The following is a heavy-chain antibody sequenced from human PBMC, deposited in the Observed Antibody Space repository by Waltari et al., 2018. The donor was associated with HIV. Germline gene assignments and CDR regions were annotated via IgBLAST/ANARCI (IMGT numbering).Heavy chain of an antibody. D-gene: IGHD3-3*01. Sequence: QVQLVQSGAEVKKPGASVKVSCKASGYTFTSYDINWVRQATGQGLEGMGWMNPNSGNTGYAQKFQGRVTMTRNTSISTAYMELSSLRSEDTAVYYCARVRGVLRFLEWLLPYYYYGMDVWGQGTTVTVSS. CDR1: GYTFTSYD. CDR3: ARVRGVLRFLEWLLPYYYYGMDV. CDR2: MNPNSGNT. V-gene: IGHV1-8*01. J-gene: IGHJ6*02.